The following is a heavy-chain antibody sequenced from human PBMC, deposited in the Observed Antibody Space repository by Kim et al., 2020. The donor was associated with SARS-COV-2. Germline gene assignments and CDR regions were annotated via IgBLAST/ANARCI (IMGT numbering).Heavy chain of an antibody. V-gene: IGHV4-59*12. J-gene: IGHJ4*01. CDR3: AVGHRAEIQDPDY. CDR1: GGSISSYY. CDR2: INHSGST. D-gene: IGHD1-26*01. Sequence: SETLSLTCAVSGGSISSYYLSWIRQAPGKGLEWIGYINHSGSTNYNPSLMRRVTISVDTSKNQFSLKLISVTAADTEAHYCAVGHRAEIQDPDYWD.